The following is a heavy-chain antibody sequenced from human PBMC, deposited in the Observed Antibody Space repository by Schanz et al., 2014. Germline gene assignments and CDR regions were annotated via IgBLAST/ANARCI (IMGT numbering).Heavy chain of an antibody. D-gene: IGHD4-17*01. V-gene: IGHV3-74*01. J-gene: IGHJ4*02. CDR2: INSDGSSA. CDR3: VRDTDYHFDY. Sequence: EVQLVESGGGLVQPGGSLRLSCAASGFTFSSYWMHWVRQAPGKGLVWISRINSDGSSASYADSVKGRFTISRDNSKNTMYLQMNSLRAEDTAVYYCVRDTDYHFDYWGQGTLVTVSS. CDR1: GFTFSSYW.